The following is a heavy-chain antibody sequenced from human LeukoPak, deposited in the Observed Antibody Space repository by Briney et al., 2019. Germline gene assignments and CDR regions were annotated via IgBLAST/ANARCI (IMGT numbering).Heavy chain of an antibody. J-gene: IGHJ1*01. D-gene: IGHD1-26*01. CDR3: ASRASGSYYSGYFQH. CDR1: GGTFSSYA. CDR2: IIPIFGTA. Sequence: SVKVSCKASGGTFSSYAISWVRQAPGQGLEWMGGIIPIFGTANYAQKFQGRVTITADESTSTAYMELSSLRSEDTAVYYCASRASGSYYSGYFQHWGQGTLVTVSS. V-gene: IGHV1-69*13.